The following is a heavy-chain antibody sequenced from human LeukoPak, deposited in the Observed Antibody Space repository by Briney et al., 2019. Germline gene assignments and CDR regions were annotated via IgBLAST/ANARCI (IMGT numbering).Heavy chain of an antibody. CDR3: AXXXVAYGDLFDY. D-gene: IGHD4-17*01. CDR2: IYYSGST. CDR1: GGSISSYY. J-gene: IGHJ4*02. Sequence: SSETLSLTCTVSGGSISSYYWSWIRQPPGKGLEWIGYIYYSGSTNYNPSLKSRVTISVDTSKNQFSLKLSSVTAADTAAYYCAXXXVAYGDLFDYWGQGTLVTVSS. V-gene: IGHV4-59*01.